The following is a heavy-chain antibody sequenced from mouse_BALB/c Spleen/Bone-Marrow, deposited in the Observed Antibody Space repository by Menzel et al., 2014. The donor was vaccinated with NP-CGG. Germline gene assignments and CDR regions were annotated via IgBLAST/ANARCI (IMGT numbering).Heavy chain of an antibody. CDR2: INPSNGRT. Sequence: QVQLQQSGAELVKPGASVKLSCKASGYTFTSYWMHWVRQRPGQGLEWIGEINPSNGRTNYNEKFKSKATLTVDKSSSTAYMQLSSLTSEDSAVYYCARWGITLAYWGQGTLVTVSA. CDR3: ARWGITLAY. CDR1: GYTFTSYW. D-gene: IGHD2-4*01. J-gene: IGHJ3*01. V-gene: IGHV1S81*02.